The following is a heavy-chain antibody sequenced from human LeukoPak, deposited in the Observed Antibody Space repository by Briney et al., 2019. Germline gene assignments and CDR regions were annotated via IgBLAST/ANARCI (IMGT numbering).Heavy chain of an antibody. CDR3: ARGSFNWNYDGIDY. Sequence: GASVKVSCKASGYTFTGYYMHWVRQAPGQGLEWMGRINPNSGGTNYAQKFQGRVTMTRDTPISTAYMELSRLRSDDTAVYYCARGSFNWNYDGIDYWGQGTLVTVSS. CDR2: INPNSGGT. J-gene: IGHJ4*02. V-gene: IGHV1-2*06. D-gene: IGHD1-7*01. CDR1: GYTFTGYY.